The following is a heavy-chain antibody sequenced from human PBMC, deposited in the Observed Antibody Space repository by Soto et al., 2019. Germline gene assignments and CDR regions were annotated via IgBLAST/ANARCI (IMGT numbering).Heavy chain of an antibody. V-gene: IGHV1-18*01. CDR3: ARDRALELGDS. J-gene: IGHJ5*01. D-gene: IGHD1-26*01. CDR2: ISTYNGNT. Sequence: QVQLVQSGAEVKKPGASVKVSCKASGYTFTSYGISWVRQAPGQGLEWMGGISTYNGNTTSATKLQGRVTMTTDTATSTAYMALRSLRSDDTAVDYCARDRALELGDSWGPGTLVTVSS. CDR1: GYTFTSYG.